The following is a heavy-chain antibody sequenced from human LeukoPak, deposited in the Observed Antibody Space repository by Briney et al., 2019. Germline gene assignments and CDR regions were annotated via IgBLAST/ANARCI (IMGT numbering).Heavy chain of an antibody. J-gene: IGHJ4*02. CDR2: IIPIFGTA. D-gene: IGHD6-13*01. V-gene: IGHV1-69*05. CDR1: GGTFSSYA. Sequence: SVKVSCKASGGTFSSYAISWVRQAPGQGLEWMGGIIPIFGTANYAQKFQGRVTITTDESTSTAYMELSSPRSEDTAVYYCTRDSSYSSSWYPGEYWGQGTLVTVSS. CDR3: TRDSSYSSSWYPGEY.